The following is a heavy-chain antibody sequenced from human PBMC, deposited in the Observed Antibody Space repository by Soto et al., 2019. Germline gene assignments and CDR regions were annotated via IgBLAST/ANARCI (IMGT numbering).Heavy chain of an antibody. J-gene: IGHJ4*02. D-gene: IGHD2-2*01. V-gene: IGHV4-34*01. CDR3: AGEYCSSTICLLDY. CDR2: INHSGST. Sequence: QVQLQQWGAGLLKPSETLSLTCAVYGGSFSGYYWSWIRQPPGKGLEWIGEINHSGSTNYNPSLKSRVTISVDTSKNQFSLKLSSVTAADTAVYYCAGEYCSSTICLLDYWGQGTLVTVSS. CDR1: GGSFSGYY.